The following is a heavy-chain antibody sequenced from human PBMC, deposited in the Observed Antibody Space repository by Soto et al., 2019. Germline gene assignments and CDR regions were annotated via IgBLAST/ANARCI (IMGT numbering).Heavy chain of an antibody. J-gene: IGHJ5*02. CDR3: AREKLELRFWFDP. Sequence: SVKVSCKASGGTFSSYAISWVRQAPGQGLEWMGGIIPIFGTANYAQKFQGRVTITADESTSTAYMELSSLRSEDTAVYYCAREKLELRFWFDPWGQGTPVTVSS. V-gene: IGHV1-69*13. CDR2: IIPIFGTA. D-gene: IGHD1-7*01. CDR1: GGTFSSYA.